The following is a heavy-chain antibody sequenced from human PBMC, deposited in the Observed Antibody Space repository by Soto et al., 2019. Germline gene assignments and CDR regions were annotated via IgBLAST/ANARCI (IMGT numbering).Heavy chain of an antibody. CDR2: IYYSGST. V-gene: IGHV4-30-4*01. CDR1: GGSISSGDYY. D-gene: IGHD2-15*01. CDR3: ARELVVVAATRSGVYYYGMDV. J-gene: IGHJ6*02. Sequence: SETLSLTCTVSGGSISSGDYYWSWIRQPPGKGLEWIGYIYYSGSTYYNPSLKSRVTISVDTSKNQFSLKLSSVTAADTAVYYCARELVVVAATRSGVYYYGMDVWGQGTTLTVSS.